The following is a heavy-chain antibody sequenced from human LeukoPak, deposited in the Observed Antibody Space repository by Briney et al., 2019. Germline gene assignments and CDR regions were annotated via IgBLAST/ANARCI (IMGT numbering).Heavy chain of an antibody. Sequence: SETLSLTCTVSGGSISSYYWSWIRQPPGKGLEWIGYIYYSGSTNYNPSLKSRVTISVDTSKNQFSLKLSSVTAADTAVYYCARAYSYGDGFDYWGQGTLVTVSS. CDR3: ARAYSYGDGFDY. V-gene: IGHV4-59*01. J-gene: IGHJ4*02. CDR1: GGSISSYY. D-gene: IGHD5-18*01. CDR2: IYYSGST.